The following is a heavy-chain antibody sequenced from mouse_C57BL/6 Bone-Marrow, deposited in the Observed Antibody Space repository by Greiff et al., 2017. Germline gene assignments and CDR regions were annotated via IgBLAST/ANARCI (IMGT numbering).Heavy chain of an antibody. D-gene: IGHD2-1*01. J-gene: IGHJ3*01. CDR2: ISYDGSN. Sequence: EVQRVESGPGLVKPSQSLSLTCSVTGYSITSGYYWNWIRQFPGNKLEWMGYISYDGSNNYNPSLKNRISITRDTSKNQFFLKLNSVTTEDTATYDCASGDGNWWVAWFAYWGQGTLVTVSA. CDR1: GYSITSGYY. V-gene: IGHV3-6*01. CDR3: ASGDGNWWVAWFAY.